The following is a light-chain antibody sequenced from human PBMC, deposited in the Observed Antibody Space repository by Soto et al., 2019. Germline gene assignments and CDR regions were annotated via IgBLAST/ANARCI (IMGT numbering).Light chain of an antibody. J-gene: IGKJ5*01. CDR2: DAS. Sequence: PGETATLPFRASQSVSSYLSWYQQKPGQAPRLLIYDASNRATGIPARFSGSGSCGDLTLTISSLEHEDDAVYYCQQRSTWPPITFGQGTRLEIK. V-gene: IGKV3-11*02. CDR1: QSVSSY. CDR3: QQRSTWPPIT.